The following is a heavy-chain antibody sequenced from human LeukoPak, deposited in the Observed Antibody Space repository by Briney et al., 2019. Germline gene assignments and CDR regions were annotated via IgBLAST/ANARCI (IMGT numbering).Heavy chain of an antibody. V-gene: IGHV4-59*08. Sequence: SETLSLTCTVSGGSLSSYYWSWIRLPPGKGLEWIGYAYYSGSTNYNPSLKGRVTISVDTSKNHFSLKLNSVTAADTAVYYCAGHVSAAAGGRWGQGTLVTVSS. D-gene: IGHD6-13*01. CDR3: AGHVSAAAGGR. CDR2: AYYSGST. CDR1: GGSLSSYY. J-gene: IGHJ4*02.